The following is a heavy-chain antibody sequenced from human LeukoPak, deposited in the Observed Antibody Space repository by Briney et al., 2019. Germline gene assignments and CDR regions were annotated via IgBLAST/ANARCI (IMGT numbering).Heavy chain of an antibody. Sequence: ASVKVSCKASGYTFTVYSMHWVRQAPGQGLEWMGWINPNSGGTNYGQKFQGRVTMTRDTSISTAYMELSRLSSHDTAVYYCAREVGRYTNSGEWFDSWGQGTLVTVSS. V-gene: IGHV1-2*02. J-gene: IGHJ5*01. CDR3: AREVGRYTNSGEWFDS. D-gene: IGHD3-16*02. CDR1: GYTFTVYS. CDR2: INPNSGGT.